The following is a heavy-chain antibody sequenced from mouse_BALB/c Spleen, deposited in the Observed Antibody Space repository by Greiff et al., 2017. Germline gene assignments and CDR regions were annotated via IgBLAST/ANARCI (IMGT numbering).Heavy chain of an antibody. CDR3: ARCGYYGDYYYAMDY. CDR2: ISSGSSTI. Sequence: EVKLMESGGGLVQPGGSRKLSCAASGFTFSSFGMHWVRQAPEKGLEWVAYISSGSSTIYYADTVKGRFTISRDNPKNTLFLQMTSLRSEDTAMYYCARCGYYGDYYYAMDYWGQGTSVTVSS. CDR1: GFTFSSFG. J-gene: IGHJ4*01. V-gene: IGHV5-17*02. D-gene: IGHD2-3*01.